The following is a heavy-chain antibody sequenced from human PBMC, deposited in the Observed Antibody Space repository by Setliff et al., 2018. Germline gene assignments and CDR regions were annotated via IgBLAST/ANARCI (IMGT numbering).Heavy chain of an antibody. D-gene: IGHD3-22*01. V-gene: IGHV4-39*02. CDR3: ARDYYDSRGSYAFDI. J-gene: IGHJ3*02. Sequence: SETLSLTCTVSGGSISSSPYYWGWIRQSPGKGLEWIGNIFYSGNTYYNPSLNGRVTISVDTPKNQFSLRLSSLTAADTAMYYCARDYYDSRGSYAFDIWGQGTVVTVSS. CDR2: IFYSGNT. CDR1: GGSISSSPYY.